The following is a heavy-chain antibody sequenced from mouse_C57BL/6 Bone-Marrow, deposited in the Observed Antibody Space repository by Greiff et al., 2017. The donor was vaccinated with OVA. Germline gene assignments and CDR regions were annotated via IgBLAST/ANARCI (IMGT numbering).Heavy chain of an antibody. J-gene: IGHJ2*01. D-gene: IGHD1-1*01. CDR1: GYTFTSYW. Sequence: QVQLQQPGAELVKPGASVKLSCKASGYTFTSYWMQWVKQRPGQGLEWIGEIDPSDSYTNYNQKFKGKATLTVDTSPRIAYMQLSRLTSEDSAVYYCARGYYYGSSYDYWGQGTTLTVSS. CDR3: ARGYYYGSSYDY. CDR2: IDPSDSYT. V-gene: IGHV1-50*01.